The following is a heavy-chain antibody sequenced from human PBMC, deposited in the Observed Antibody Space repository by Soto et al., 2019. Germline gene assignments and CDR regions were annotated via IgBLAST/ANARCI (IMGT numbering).Heavy chain of an antibody. J-gene: IGHJ1*01. CDR1: GFSLSTSGVG. Sequence: QITLKESGPTLVKPTQTLTLTCTFSGFSLSTSGVGVGWIRQPPGKALEWLALIYWNDDKRYSPSLKSRLTITKDTSKNQVVLTMTNMDPVDTATYYCAHSPDQQLVNSLYFQHWGQGTLVTVSS. D-gene: IGHD6-13*01. V-gene: IGHV2-5*01. CDR3: AHSPDQQLVNSLYFQH. CDR2: IYWNDDK.